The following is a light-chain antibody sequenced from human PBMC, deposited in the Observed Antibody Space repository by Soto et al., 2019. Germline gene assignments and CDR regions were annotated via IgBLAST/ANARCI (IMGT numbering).Light chain of an antibody. CDR3: QQYDNWPLT. CDR1: QSVSSN. Sequence: EIVMTQSPATLSVSPGERATLSCRASQSVSSNLAWYQQKPGQAPKLLIYNPSTRATGIPARFSGSGSGTEFTLTISSMQSEDFALYYCQQYDNWPLTFGGGTKVDIK. J-gene: IGKJ4*01. CDR2: NPS. V-gene: IGKV3-15*01.